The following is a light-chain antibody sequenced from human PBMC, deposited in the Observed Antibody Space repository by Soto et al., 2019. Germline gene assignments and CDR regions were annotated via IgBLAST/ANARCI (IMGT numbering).Light chain of an antibody. V-gene: IGKV3-11*01. J-gene: IGKJ1*01. CDR1: QSVSSY. CDR3: QQRSNWPRT. Sequence: EIVMTQSPATLSLSPGESATLSCRASQSVSSYLAWYQHKPGQAPSLLIYHASKRATGIPARFSGSGSGTDFTLTISSLEPEDFAVYYCQQRSNWPRTFGQGTKVDI. CDR2: HAS.